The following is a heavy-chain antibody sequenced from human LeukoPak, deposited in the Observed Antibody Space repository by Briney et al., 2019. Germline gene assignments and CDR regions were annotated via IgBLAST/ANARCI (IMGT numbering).Heavy chain of an antibody. CDR3: ARQPYYYDSSSYHSSFDY. CDR2: IYYSGIT. CDR1: GGSISSSTYY. Sequence: PSETLSLTCTVSGGSISSSTYYWGWIRQPPGKGLEWIGSIYYSGITYYNPSLKSRVTISVDTSKNQFSLELRSVTAADAAVYYCARQPYYYDSSSYHSSFDYWGQGTLVTVSS. D-gene: IGHD3-22*01. J-gene: IGHJ4*02. V-gene: IGHV4-39*01.